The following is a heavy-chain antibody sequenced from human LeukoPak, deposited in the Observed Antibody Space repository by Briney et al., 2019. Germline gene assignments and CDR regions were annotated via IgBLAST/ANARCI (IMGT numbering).Heavy chain of an antibody. CDR1: GYTFTSYG. D-gene: IGHD4-17*01. J-gene: IGHJ5*02. Sequence: RASVKVSCKASGYTFTSYGISWVRQAPGQGLEWMGWISAYNGNTNYAQKLQGRVTMTTETSTSTTCLELRSLRSDDAPVYYCARGLRFTDYGDAVSWFDPWGQGNLGNVSS. CDR2: ISAYNGNT. V-gene: IGHV1-18*01. CDR3: ARGLRFTDYGDAVSWFDP.